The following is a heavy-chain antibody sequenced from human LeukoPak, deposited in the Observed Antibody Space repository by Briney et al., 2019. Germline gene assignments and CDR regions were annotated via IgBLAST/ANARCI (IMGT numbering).Heavy chain of an antibody. Sequence: SVKVSCKASGGTFSSYAISWVRQAPGQGLEWMGGIIPIFGTANYAQKFQGRVTITADESTSTAYMELSSLRSEDTAVYYCARDVGAKSQFDPWGQGTLVTVSS. D-gene: IGHD1-26*01. V-gene: IGHV1-69*13. CDR2: IIPIFGTA. CDR3: ARDVGAKSQFDP. CDR1: GGTFSSYA. J-gene: IGHJ5*02.